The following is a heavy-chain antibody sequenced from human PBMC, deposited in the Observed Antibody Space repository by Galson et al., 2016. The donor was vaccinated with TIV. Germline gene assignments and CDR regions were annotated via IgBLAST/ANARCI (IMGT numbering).Heavy chain of an antibody. J-gene: IGHJ4*02. D-gene: IGHD3-16*02. V-gene: IGHV4-39*01. CDR1: GGSISSGSYF. CDR2: IYYDGTT. Sequence: SETLSLTCTVSGGSISSGSYFWGWIRQPPGKELEWITTIYYDGTTYHNPSLNSRLTTSVDTSKNQFSLRLTSVTAADTALYFCARHGPWSFYFDSWGQGTLVTVSS. CDR3: ARHGPWSFYFDS.